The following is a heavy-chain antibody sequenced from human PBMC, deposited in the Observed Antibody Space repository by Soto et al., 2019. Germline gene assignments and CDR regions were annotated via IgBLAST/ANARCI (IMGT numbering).Heavy chain of an antibody. J-gene: IGHJ5*02. Sequence: PSETLSLTCAVYGGSFSGYYWSWIRQPPGKGLEWIGEINHSGSTNYNPSLKSRVTISVDTSKNQFSLKLSSVTAADTAVYYCARAYGSEISVRRKDYGSGRSTNWFDPWGQGTLVTVDS. V-gene: IGHV4-34*01. CDR3: ARAYGSEISVRRKDYGSGRSTNWFDP. CDR2: INHSGST. D-gene: IGHD3-10*01. CDR1: GGSFSGYY.